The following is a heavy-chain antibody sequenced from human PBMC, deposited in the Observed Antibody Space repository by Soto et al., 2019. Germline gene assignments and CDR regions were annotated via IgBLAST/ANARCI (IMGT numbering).Heavy chain of an antibody. J-gene: IGHJ4*02. Sequence: QVQLQESGPGLVKPSETLSLTCTVSSDSIAGENWWSWVRQPPGLGLEWIGEVFHTGGTNYNPALKSRFTMEVDKSNNQFSLKLLSAPAGDPAVYYCARVFSSGSGWMYNFDFWGQGNLDSFSS. CDR3: ARVFSSGSGWMYNFDF. CDR1: SDSIAGENW. CDR2: VFHTGGT. D-gene: IGHD6-19*01. V-gene: IGHV4-4*02.